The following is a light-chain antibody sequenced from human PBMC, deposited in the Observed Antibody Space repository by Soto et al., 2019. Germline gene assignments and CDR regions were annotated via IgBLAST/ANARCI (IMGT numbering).Light chain of an antibody. J-gene: IGLJ1*01. CDR1: SSDVGDYNY. Sequence: QSALTQPASVSGSPGQSITISCTRTSSDVGDYNYVSWYQQHPGKAPKLMIYEVSNRPSGVSNRFSGSKSGNTASLTISGLQAEDEADYYCSSYTSSSILVFGTGTKLTVL. CDR2: EVS. CDR3: SSYTSSSILV. V-gene: IGLV2-14*01.